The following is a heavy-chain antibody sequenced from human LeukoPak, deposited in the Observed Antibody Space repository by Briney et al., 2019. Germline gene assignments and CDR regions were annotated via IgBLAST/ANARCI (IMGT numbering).Heavy chain of an antibody. CDR3: ARDHRSSSSAYYYYMDI. D-gene: IGHD6-6*01. CDR2: ISFDGKVS. V-gene: IGHV3-30*03. Sequence: PGRPLRLSCAASVFTFNRYGMHWVRQAPGKGLEWVAVISFDGKVSYYADPVKGRFTISRDNSKNTLDLQMNSLRPEDTAVYYCARDHRSSSSAYYYYMDIWGKGTTVTVSS. CDR1: VFTFNRYG. J-gene: IGHJ6*03.